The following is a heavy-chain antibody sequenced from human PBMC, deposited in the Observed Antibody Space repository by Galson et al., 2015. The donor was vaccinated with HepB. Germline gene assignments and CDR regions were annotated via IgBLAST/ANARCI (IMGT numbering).Heavy chain of an antibody. J-gene: IGHJ4*02. D-gene: IGHD6-6*01. CDR2: INPSGGST. CDR1: GYTFTSYY. Sequence: SVKVSCKASGYTFTSYYMHWVRQAPGQGLEWMGIINPSGGSTSYAQKFQGRVTMTRDTSTSTVYMELSSLRSEDTAVYYCVCSSSGRRASYYFDYWGQGTLVTVSS. V-gene: IGHV1-46*01. CDR3: VCSSSGRRASYYFDY.